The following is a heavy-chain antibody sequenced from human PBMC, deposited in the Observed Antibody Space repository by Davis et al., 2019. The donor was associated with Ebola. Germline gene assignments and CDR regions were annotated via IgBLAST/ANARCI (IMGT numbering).Heavy chain of an antibody. J-gene: IGHJ4*02. Sequence: ASVKVSCKTSGYSFTTYAINWVRQAPGQGLEWMGWINTDTGNPTYAQGFAGRFVFSLDTSVTTAFLQISSLRTADTAVYYCATLIASTGTFDHWGQGTLVTVFS. V-gene: IGHV7-4-1*02. CDR2: INTDTGNP. CDR3: ATLIASTGTFDH. D-gene: IGHD1-1*01. CDR1: GYSFTTYA.